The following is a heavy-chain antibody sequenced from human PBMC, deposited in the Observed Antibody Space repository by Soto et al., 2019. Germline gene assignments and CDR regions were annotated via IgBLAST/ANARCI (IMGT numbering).Heavy chain of an antibody. CDR3: ARDAPYYDFWSGYLESSYYYYGMDV. D-gene: IGHD3-3*01. J-gene: IGHJ6*01. Sequence: SVKVSCKASGGTFSSYAISWVRQAPGQGLEWMGGIIPIFGTANYAQKIQGRVTITADESTSTAYMELSSLRSEDTAVYYCARDAPYYDFWSGYLESSYYYYGMDVWGQGTTVTVSS. V-gene: IGHV1-69*13. CDR1: GGTFSSYA. CDR2: IIPIFGTA.